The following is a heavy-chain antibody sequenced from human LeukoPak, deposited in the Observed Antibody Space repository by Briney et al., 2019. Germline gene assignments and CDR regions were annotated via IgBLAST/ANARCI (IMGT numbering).Heavy chain of an antibody. Sequence: AGGSLRLSCAASGFTFSSYSMNWVRQAPGKGLEWVSYISSSSSTIYYADSVKGRFTISRDNAKNSLYLQMNSLRAEDTAVYYCAKEITYYYGSGYGYYYGMDVWGQGTTVTVSS. CDR1: GFTFSSYS. CDR3: AKEITYYYGSGYGYYYGMDV. CDR2: ISSSSSTI. D-gene: IGHD3-10*01. V-gene: IGHV3-48*01. J-gene: IGHJ6*02.